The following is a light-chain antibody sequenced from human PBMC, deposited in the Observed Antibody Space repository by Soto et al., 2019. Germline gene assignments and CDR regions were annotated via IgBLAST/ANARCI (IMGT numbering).Light chain of an antibody. CDR1: QSVRSSY. V-gene: IGKV3-20*01. J-gene: IGKJ1*01. CDR3: HQYSDSPPWT. Sequence: EIVLTQSPGTLSLSPGERATLSCRASQSVRSSYLAWYQHKPGQPPRLLIYGASSRATGIPDRFSGSGSGTDFTLTISRLEPEDFAVYYCHQYSDSPPWTFGQGTKVEFK. CDR2: GAS.